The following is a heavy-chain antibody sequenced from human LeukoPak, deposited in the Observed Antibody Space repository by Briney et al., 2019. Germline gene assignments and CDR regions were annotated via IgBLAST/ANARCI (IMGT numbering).Heavy chain of an antibody. CDR3: ARELLYCSSTSCLGYFDP. D-gene: IGHD2-2*01. CDR2: IHYSGST. Sequence: SETLSLTCSVSGDSISSSSHYWGWIRQPPGKGLEWIGSIHYSGSTYYNPSLKSGASISVDTSKNQFSLKLSSVTAADTAVYYCARELLYCSSTSCLGYFDPWGQGTLVTVSS. V-gene: IGHV4-39*02. J-gene: IGHJ5*02. CDR1: GDSISSSSHY.